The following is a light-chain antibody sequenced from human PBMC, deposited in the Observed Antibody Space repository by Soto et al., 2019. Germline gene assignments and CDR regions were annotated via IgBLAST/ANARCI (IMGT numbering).Light chain of an antibody. Sequence: QSVLTQPPSASGTPGQRVTISCSGSSSNIGSNTVNWYQQLPGTAPKLLIYSNNQRPSGVPDRVSGSKSGTSASLAISGLQSEDEADYYCAAWDDSLNGPDVGFGGGTTLTVL. V-gene: IGLV1-44*01. CDR1: SSNIGSNT. CDR3: AAWDDSLNGPDVG. J-gene: IGLJ2*01. CDR2: SNN.